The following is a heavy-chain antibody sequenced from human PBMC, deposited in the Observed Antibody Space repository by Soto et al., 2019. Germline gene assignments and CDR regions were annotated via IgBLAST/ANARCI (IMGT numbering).Heavy chain of an antibody. J-gene: IGHJ4*02. CDR2: ITPILGTP. Sequence: QVQLVQSVDEMKKPGSSVKVSCKTSGGAFSNFAVSWVRQAPGQGLEWVGGITPILGTPSYAQKFQGRVTITADVSTTSAYMEITSLTSEDTALYYCVRGGSGSRGDYWGQGTLVTVSS. D-gene: IGHD3-10*01. CDR1: GGAFSNFA. CDR3: VRGGSGSRGDY. V-gene: IGHV1-69*01.